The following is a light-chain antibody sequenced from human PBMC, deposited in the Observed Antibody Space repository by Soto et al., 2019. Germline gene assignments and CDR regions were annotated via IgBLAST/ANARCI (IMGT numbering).Light chain of an antibody. Sequence: DIQMTQSPSTLSASVGDRVTITCRASQSISSWLAWYQQKPGKAPKLLIYDAFSLESGVPSRFSGSGSGTEFTLTISSLQPDDFATYCCQQYNSYPYTFGQGTKLEIK. CDR2: DAF. V-gene: IGKV1-5*01. J-gene: IGKJ2*01. CDR1: QSISSW. CDR3: QQYNSYPYT.